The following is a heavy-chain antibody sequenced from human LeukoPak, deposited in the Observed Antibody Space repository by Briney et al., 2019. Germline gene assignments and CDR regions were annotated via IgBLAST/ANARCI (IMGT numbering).Heavy chain of an antibody. CDR3: ARSLPYGTTWYGRSDF. CDR1: GFTFSSYW. CDR2: IRQDGDTK. V-gene: IGHV3-7*03. D-gene: IGHD6-13*01. J-gene: IGHJ4*02. Sequence: GGSLRLSCAASGFTFSSYWMSWVRQAPGKGLEWVANIRQDGDTKYYVDSVKGRFTISRDNAMNSLYLQMNSLRAEDTAIYYCARSLPYGTTWYGRSDFWGQGTLVTVSS.